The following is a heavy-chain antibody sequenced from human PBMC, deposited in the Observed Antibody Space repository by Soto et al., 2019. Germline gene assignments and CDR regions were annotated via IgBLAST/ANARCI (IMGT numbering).Heavy chain of an antibody. CDR1: TYTFTNYD. J-gene: IGHJ4*02. CDR3: AKGPRNWGVDY. CDR2: MNPTNGNT. Sequence: QVQLVQSGAEVKKPGASVKVSCKASTYTFTNYDINWFRQATGQGLEWMGWMNPTNGNTGYAQNFQGRVTMTRSTYLTSPDMELSSLRSEDTAVYHWAKGPRNWGVDYWRQGTLVTVPS. D-gene: IGHD7-27*01. V-gene: IGHV1-8*01.